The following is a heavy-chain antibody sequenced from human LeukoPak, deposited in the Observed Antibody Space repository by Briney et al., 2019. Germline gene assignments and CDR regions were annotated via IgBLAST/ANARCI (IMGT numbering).Heavy chain of an antibody. V-gene: IGHV4-30-4*01. J-gene: IGHJ4*02. CDR2: IYYSGST. Sequence: PSETLSLTCTVSGGSISSGDYYWSWIRQPPGKGLEWIGYIYYSGSTYYNPSLKSRVTISVDTSKNQFSLKLSSVTAADTAVYYCASHAGVQLMDYWGQGTLVTVSS. CDR3: ASHAGVQLMDY. CDR1: GGSISSGDYY. D-gene: IGHD5-18*01.